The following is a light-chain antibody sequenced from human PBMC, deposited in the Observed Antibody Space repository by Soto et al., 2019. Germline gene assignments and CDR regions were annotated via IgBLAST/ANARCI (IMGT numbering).Light chain of an antibody. CDR3: PQYGSSGT. V-gene: IGKV3-20*01. CDR2: GAS. Sequence: ESVLTQSPGTLSLSPGERATLSCRASQSVSNNYLAWYQQKPGQAPRLLIYGASNRATGIPDRFSGSGSGTDFTLTISRLEPEDFAVYYCPQYGSSGTFGQGTKVDI. CDR1: QSVSNNY. J-gene: IGKJ1*01.